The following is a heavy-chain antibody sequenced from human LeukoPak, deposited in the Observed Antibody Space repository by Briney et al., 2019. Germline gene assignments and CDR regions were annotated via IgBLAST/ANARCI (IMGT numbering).Heavy chain of an antibody. CDR1: GGTFSSYA. J-gene: IGHJ4*02. V-gene: IGHV1-46*01. CDR3: ARDRLPGRWLQHFPQY. D-gene: IGHD5-24*01. Sequence: GASVKVSRKASGGTFSSYAISWVRQAPGQGLEWMGIINPSGGSTSYAQKFQGRVTMTRDTSTSTVYMELSSLRSEDTAVYYCARDRLPGRWLQHFPQYWGQGTLVTVSS. CDR2: INPSGGST.